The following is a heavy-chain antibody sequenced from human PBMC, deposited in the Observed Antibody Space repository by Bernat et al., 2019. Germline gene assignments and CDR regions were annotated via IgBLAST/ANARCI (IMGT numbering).Heavy chain of an antibody. Sequence: EVQLVESGGGLVQPGGSLRLSCAASGFTFSSYEMNWVRQAPGKGLEWVSYISSSGSTIYYADSVKGRFTISRVNAKNSLYLQMNSLRAEDTAVYYCARLGITIFGVVNFDQNWFDPWGQGTLVTVSS. D-gene: IGHD3-3*01. CDR1: GFTFSSYE. CDR2: ISSSGSTI. V-gene: IGHV3-48*03. J-gene: IGHJ5*02. CDR3: ARLGITIFGVVNFDQNWFDP.